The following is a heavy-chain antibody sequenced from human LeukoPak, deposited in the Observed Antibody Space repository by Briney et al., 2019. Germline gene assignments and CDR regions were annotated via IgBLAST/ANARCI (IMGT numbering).Heavy chain of an antibody. Sequence: PSETLSLTCTVSGASISNYYWSWTRQPPGKGLEWIGHIHNTGRTNYNPSLKSRVTISADTSKNQFSLRLSSVTAADTAIYYCARYAATGGPNWFDPWGPGTLVTVSS. J-gene: IGHJ5*02. D-gene: IGHD2-15*01. V-gene: IGHV4-59*01. CDR2: IHNTGRT. CDR3: ARYAATGGPNWFDP. CDR1: GASISNYY.